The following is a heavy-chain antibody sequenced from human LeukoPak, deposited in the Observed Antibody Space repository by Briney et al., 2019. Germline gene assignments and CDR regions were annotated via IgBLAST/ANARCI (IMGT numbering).Heavy chain of an antibody. CDR2: ISAYNGNT. J-gene: IGHJ6*02. CDR1: GYTFTSYD. Sequence: ASVKVSCKASGYTFTSYDINWVRQATGQGLEWMGWISAYNGNTNYAQKLQGRVTMTTDTSTSTAYMELRSLRSDDTAVYYCARDEPLMGELRALDYYYYGMDVRGQGTTVTVSS. V-gene: IGHV1-18*01. D-gene: IGHD3-16*01. CDR3: ARDEPLMGELRALDYYYYGMDV.